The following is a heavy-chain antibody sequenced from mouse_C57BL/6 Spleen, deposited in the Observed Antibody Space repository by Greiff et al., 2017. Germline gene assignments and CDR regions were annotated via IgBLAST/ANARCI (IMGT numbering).Heavy chain of an antibody. V-gene: IGHV1-52*01. Sequence: VQLQQPGAELVRPGSSVKLSCKASGYTFTSYWMHWVKQRPIQGLEWIGNIDPSDSETHYNQKFKDKATLTVDKSSSTAYMQLSSLTSEDSAVYYCARGVYDYYAMDYWGQGTSVTVSS. J-gene: IGHJ4*01. CDR1: GYTFTSYW. D-gene: IGHD1-3*01. CDR2: IDPSDSET. CDR3: ARGVYDYYAMDY.